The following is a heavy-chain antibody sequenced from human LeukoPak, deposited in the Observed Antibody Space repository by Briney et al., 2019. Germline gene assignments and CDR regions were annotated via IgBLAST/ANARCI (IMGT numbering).Heavy chain of an antibody. Sequence: PSETLSLTCDVYGGSFSGYYWSWIRQPPGKGLEWIGEINHSGSTNYNPSLKSRVTISVDTSKNQFSLKLSSVTAADTAVYYCARVNGRLLWFGELSFDYWGQGTLVTVSS. CDR3: ARVNGRLLWFGELSFDY. J-gene: IGHJ4*02. CDR1: GGSFSGYY. D-gene: IGHD3-10*01. V-gene: IGHV4-34*01. CDR2: INHSGST.